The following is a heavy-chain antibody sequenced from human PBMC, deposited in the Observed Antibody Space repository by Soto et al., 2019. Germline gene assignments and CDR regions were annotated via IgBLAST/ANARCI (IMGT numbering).Heavy chain of an antibody. D-gene: IGHD1-26*01. CDR2: IYYSGST. CDR3: ARVKGVGAPWGGYYYYYGMDV. Sequence: PSETLSLTCTVSGGSISSYYWSWIRQPPGKGLEWIGYIYYSGSTNYNPSLKSRVTISVDTSKNQFSLKLSSVTAADTAVYYCARVKGVGAPWGGYYYYYGMDVWGQGTTVTVSS. V-gene: IGHV4-59*01. J-gene: IGHJ6*02. CDR1: GGSISSYY.